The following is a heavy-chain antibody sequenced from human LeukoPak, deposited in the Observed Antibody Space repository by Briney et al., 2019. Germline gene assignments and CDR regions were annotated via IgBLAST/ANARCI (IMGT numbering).Heavy chain of an antibody. D-gene: IGHD3-16*02. J-gene: IGHJ4*02. CDR2: IHPSTGNP. CDR3: ARAFQSLGGLSLPDY. CDR1: GYTFTSYT. V-gene: IGHV7-4-1*02. Sequence: ASVKVSCKASGYTFTSYTIHWVRQAPGQGLEWMGWIHPSTGNPTYAQGFTGRFVFSLDTSVSTTYLQISSLKAEDTAVYYCARAFQSLGGLSLPDYWGQGTLVTVSS.